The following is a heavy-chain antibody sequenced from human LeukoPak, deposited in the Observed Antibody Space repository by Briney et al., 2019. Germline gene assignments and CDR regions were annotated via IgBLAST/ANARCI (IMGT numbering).Heavy chain of an antibody. Sequence: SETLSLTCTLSGGSISSCFWRWLRQPPGKGLEYIGYISYSETTSYNPSLKSRVTISVDTSKNQFSLKLSSVTAADTAVYYCASSTLTNGSDDYYYGMDVWGQGTTVTVSS. D-gene: IGHD4-17*01. V-gene: IGHV4-59*08. CDR3: ASSTLTNGSDDYYYGMDV. CDR2: ISYSETT. J-gene: IGHJ6*02. CDR1: GGSISSCF.